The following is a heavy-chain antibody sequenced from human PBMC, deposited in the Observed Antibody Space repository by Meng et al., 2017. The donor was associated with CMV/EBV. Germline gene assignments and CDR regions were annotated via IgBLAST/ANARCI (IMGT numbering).Heavy chain of an antibody. J-gene: IGHJ4*02. CDR1: GFTFDDYA. CDR3: AKVHPSGGSYYVGPVDY. Sequence: GGSLRPSCAASGFTFDDYAMHWVRQGPGKGLEWVSGISWNSGFIGYAGSVRGRFTISRDNAKSSLYLQMNSLRAEDTALYYCAKVHPSGGSYYVGPVDYWGQGTLVTVSS. CDR2: ISWNSGFI. D-gene: IGHD1-26*01. V-gene: IGHV3-9*01.